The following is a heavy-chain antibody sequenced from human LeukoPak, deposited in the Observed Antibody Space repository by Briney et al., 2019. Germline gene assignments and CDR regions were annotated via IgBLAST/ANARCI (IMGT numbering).Heavy chain of an antibody. V-gene: IGHV4-61*08. CDR1: GFSLRSSGMC. CDR2: IYYGGIT. Sequence: SGPTLVNPTQTLTLTCTFSGFSLRSSGMCVSWLRQPPGKGLEWIGYIYYGGITHYNPSLKSRVTISLDTSKKQVSLKLSSVTAADTAVYYCAKDLGEGIVGTFDYWGQGTLVTVSS. CDR3: AKDLGEGIVGTFDY. D-gene: IGHD1-26*01. J-gene: IGHJ4*02.